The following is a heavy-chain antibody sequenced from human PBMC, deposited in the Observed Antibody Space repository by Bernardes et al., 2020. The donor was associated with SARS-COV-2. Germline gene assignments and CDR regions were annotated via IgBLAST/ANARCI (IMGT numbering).Heavy chain of an antibody. CDR1: GDSISDNY. CDR3: ARGDYYGSGSHSTSAGMDV. J-gene: IGHJ6*02. CDR2: LYDSGGT. Sequence: SESMSLTCTVSGDSISDNYWSWVRQPPGKGLEFIGYLYDSGGTIYNPSHNPLLKSRVTISRDNAKNSLYLQMNSLRAEDTAVYYCARGDYYGSGSHSTSAGMDVWGQGTTVTVSS. D-gene: IGHD3-10*01. V-gene: IGHV4-59*12.